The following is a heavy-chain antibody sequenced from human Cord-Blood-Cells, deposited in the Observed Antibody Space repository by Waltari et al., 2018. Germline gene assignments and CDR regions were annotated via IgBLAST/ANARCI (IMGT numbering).Heavy chain of an antibody. CDR1: GFPLSSYE. CDR3: ARAKLGWFDP. J-gene: IGHJ5*02. D-gene: IGHD1-7*01. Sequence: EVQLVESGGGLVQPGGSLRLPCAASGFPLSSYEMNWVRQAPGKGLEWVSYISSSGSTIYYADSVKGRFTISRDNAKNSLYLQMNSLRAEDTAVYYCARAKLGWFDPWGQGTLVTVSS. V-gene: IGHV3-48*03. CDR2: ISSSGSTI.